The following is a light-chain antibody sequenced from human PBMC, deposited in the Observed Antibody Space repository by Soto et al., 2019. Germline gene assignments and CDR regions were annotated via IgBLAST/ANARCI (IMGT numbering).Light chain of an antibody. Sequence: QSVLTQPACGSGSPGQSITISCTGTSSDVGGYNYVSWYQHHPGKTPKLMIYEVSNRPSGVSNRFSGSKSGNTGSLTISGLQAEDEADYYCRSYTDRNTRYVFGTGTKV. V-gene: IGLV2-14*01. CDR2: EVS. J-gene: IGLJ1*01. CDR3: RSYTDRNTRYV. CDR1: SSDVGGYNY.